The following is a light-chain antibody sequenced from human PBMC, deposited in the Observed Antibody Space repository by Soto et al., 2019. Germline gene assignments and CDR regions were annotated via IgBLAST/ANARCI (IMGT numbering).Light chain of an antibody. CDR1: QSVSNY. J-gene: IGKJ2*01. Sequence: EIVLTQSPATLSLSPGERATLSCRARQSVSNYLAWYQQKPGQAPRLLIYDASNRATGIPARFSGSGSGTDFTLTISSLEPEDFAVYYCQQRTNWPPYTFGQGTKLEIK. CDR3: QQRTNWPPYT. CDR2: DAS. V-gene: IGKV3-11*01.